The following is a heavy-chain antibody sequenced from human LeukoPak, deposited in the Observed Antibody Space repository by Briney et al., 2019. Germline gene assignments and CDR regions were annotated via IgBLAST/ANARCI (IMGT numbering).Heavy chain of an antibody. CDR3: ARDGSYGSGTYYYYMDV. CDR1: GFTFSNYW. V-gene: IGHV3-74*01. D-gene: IGHD3-10*01. Sequence: GGSLRLSCAASGFTFSNYWVHWVRHAAGKGLLWVSRINSDGTSTSHADFVEGRFTISRDNSKNTLYLQMNSLRAEDTAVYYCARDGSYGSGTYYYYMDVWGKGTTVTVSS. J-gene: IGHJ6*03. CDR2: INSDGTST.